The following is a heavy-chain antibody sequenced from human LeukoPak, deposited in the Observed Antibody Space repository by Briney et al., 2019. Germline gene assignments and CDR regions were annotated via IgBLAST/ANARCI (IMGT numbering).Heavy chain of an antibody. J-gene: IGHJ4*02. CDR1: GYTFTSNY. CDR3: ARDQEGLDY. V-gene: IGHV1-46*01. Sequence: ASVKVSCKASGYTFTSNYIHWARQAPGQGLEWMGMIYPRDGSTSYAQKFQGRVTVTRDTSTSTVHMELSGLGSEDTAVYYCARDQEGLDYWGQGTLVTVSS. CDR2: IYPRDGST.